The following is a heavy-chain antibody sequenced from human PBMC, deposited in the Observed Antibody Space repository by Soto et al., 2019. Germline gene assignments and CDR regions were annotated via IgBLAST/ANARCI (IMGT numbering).Heavy chain of an antibody. D-gene: IGHD5-18*01. Sequence: PSETLSLTCAVYGGSFSGYYWNWIRQPPGKGLEWIGEINHSGSTNYNPSLKSRVTISVDTSKNQFSLKLSSVTAADTAVYYCARSGYSYGPNPLLYWGQGTLVTVSS. V-gene: IGHV4-34*09. CDR3: ARSGYSYGPNPLLY. CDR1: GGSFSGYY. J-gene: IGHJ4*02. CDR2: INHSGST.